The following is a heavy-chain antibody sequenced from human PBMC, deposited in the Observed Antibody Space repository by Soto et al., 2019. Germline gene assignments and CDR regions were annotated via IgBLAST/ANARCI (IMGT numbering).Heavy chain of an antibody. CDR3: AKAVTLVRGISPYAYGLDV. Sequence: DVQLLESGGGLVQPGGSLRLSCAVSGFPFSSYVMTWVRQAPGKGLEWVSVISGGGGSTNYAESVKGRFTISRDNSENTIYLQMNSLRAEDTAVYYCAKAVTLVRGISPYAYGLDVWGQGTTVTVSS. V-gene: IGHV3-23*01. J-gene: IGHJ6*02. D-gene: IGHD3-10*01. CDR2: ISGGGGST. CDR1: GFPFSSYV.